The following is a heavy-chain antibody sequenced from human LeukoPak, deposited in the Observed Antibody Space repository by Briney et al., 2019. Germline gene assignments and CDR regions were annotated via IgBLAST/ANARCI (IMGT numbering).Heavy chain of an antibody. CDR3: AKNIVVVPAAIPYFDYYYYGMDV. CDR1: GFTFSSYA. D-gene: IGHD2-2*01. J-gene: IGHJ6*02. V-gene: IGHV3-23*01. Sequence: GGSLRLSCAASGFTFSSYAMSWVRQAPGRGLEWVSAISGSGGSTYYADSVKGRFTISRDNSKNTLYLQMNSLRAEDTAVYYCAKNIVVVPAAIPYFDYYYYGMDVWGQGTTVTVSS. CDR2: ISGSGGST.